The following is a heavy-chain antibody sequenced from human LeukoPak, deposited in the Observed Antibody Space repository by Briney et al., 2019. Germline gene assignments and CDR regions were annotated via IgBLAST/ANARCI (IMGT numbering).Heavy chain of an antibody. J-gene: IGHJ5*02. V-gene: IGHV4-4*07. CDR1: GGSISSYY. D-gene: IGHD6-13*01. CDR2: IYTSGST. CDR3: AREDRQQLVHGFDP. Sequence: PSETLSLTRTVSGGSISSYYWSWIRQPAGKGLEWIGRIYTSGSTNYNPSLKSRVTMSVDTSKNQFSLKLSSVTAADTAVYYCAREDRQQLVHGFDPWGQGTLVTVSS.